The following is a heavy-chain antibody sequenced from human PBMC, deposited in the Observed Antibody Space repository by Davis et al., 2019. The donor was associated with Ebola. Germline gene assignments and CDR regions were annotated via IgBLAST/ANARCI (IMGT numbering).Heavy chain of an antibody. CDR3: ARSDSGYDPFDY. CDR1: GGTFSTYA. CDR2: IVPALGTP. Sequence: AASVKVSCKASGGTFSTYAMSWVRQAPGEGLQWMGGIVPALGTPNYAQKFQGRVTITADESTSTAYMELSSLRSEDTAVYYCARSDSGYDPFDYWGQGTLVTVSS. V-gene: IGHV1-69*13. J-gene: IGHJ4*02. D-gene: IGHD5-12*01.